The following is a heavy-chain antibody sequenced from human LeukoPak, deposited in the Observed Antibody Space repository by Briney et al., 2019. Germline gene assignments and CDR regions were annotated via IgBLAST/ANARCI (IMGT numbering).Heavy chain of an antibody. CDR1: GASLRCYF. D-gene: IGHD6-13*01. CDR3: ARDGYLGSAVFDY. J-gene: IGHJ4*02. Sequence: SDTLSLTCSVCGASLRCYFWSWVRPPPREGLEWIGYISSSGNTNYNPSLKSRVTISVNTSKKPFFLKLGSVTAAGTAVFDCARDGYLGSAVFDYWGQGCLVTVSS. V-gene: IGHV4-59*07. CDR2: ISSSGNT.